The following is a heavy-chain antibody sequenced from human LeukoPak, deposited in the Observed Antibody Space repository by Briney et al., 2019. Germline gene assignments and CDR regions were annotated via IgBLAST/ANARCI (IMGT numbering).Heavy chain of an antibody. V-gene: IGHV1-18*01. Sequence: GASVKVSCKASGYTFTSYGISWVRQAPGQGLEWMEWISAYNGNTNYAQKLQGRVTMTTDTSTSTAYMELRSLRSDDTAVYYCARVHYGVYLWAYYYYGMDVWGQGTTVTVSS. CDR3: ARVHYGVYLWAYYYYGMDV. J-gene: IGHJ6*02. CDR1: GYTFTSYG. CDR2: ISAYNGNT. D-gene: IGHD4-17*01.